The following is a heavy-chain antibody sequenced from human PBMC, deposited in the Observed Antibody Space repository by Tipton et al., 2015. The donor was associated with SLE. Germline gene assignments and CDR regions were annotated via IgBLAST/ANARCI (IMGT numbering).Heavy chain of an antibody. V-gene: IGHV3-33*03. Sequence: SLRHSCGASGFNFNTYGMHWVRRAPAKGLEWVAVIWYDGQTQYYGDSVKGRFTISRDNSKNTLYLQMHSLRADDTAVYYCAKDGGYSGYDYEVTAFDIWGQGTKVTVSS. D-gene: IGHD5-12*01. CDR3: AKDGGYSGYDYEVTAFDI. CDR2: IWYDGQTQ. J-gene: IGHJ3*02. CDR1: GFNFNTYG.